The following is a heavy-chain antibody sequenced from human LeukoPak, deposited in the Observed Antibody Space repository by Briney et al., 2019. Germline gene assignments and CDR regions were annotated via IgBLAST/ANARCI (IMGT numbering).Heavy chain of an antibody. J-gene: IGHJ4*02. CDR2: VSGNGGST. D-gene: IGHD2-2*01. CDR3: AKSPGSTYLFDY. CDR1: GFTFSTYA. Sequence: PGGSLRPSCAASGFTFSTYAMSWVRQAPRKGLEWVSAVSGNGGSTNYADSVKGRFTISRDNSKNTVYLQMNSLRAEDTAVYYCAKSPGSTYLFDYWGQGTLVTVSS. V-gene: IGHV3-23*01.